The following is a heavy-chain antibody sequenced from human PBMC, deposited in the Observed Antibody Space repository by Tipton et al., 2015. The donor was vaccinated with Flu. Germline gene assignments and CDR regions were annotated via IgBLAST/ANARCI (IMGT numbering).Heavy chain of an antibody. Sequence: TLSLTCAIYGGSFSGYYWGWIRQPPGKGLEWIGSIFHSGTTYYNPSLKSRVTISVDTSKNQFSLKMSSVTAADTAVYYCARAPGRPCSANACPNWFDPCGQGTLVTVSS. CDR1: GGSFSGYY. D-gene: IGHD2-15*01. CDR2: IFHSGTT. CDR3: ARAPGRPCSANACPNWFDP. V-gene: IGHV4-34*12. J-gene: IGHJ5*02.